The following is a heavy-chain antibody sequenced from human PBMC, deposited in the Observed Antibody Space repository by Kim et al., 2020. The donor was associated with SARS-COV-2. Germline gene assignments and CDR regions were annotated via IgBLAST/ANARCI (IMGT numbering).Heavy chain of an antibody. CDR1: GFTFSSCA. D-gene: IGHD3-10*01. Sequence: GGSLRLSCAASGFTFSSCAMHWVRQAPGKGLEWVAVISYDGSNKNYADSVKGRFTISRDNSKNTLYLQMNSLRAEDTALYYCARDPCSRFRGVTYSYCGIDVWGQGTTVTVSS. V-gene: IGHV3-30-3*01. CDR2: ISYDGSNK. J-gene: IGHJ6*02. CDR3: ARDPCSRFRGVTYSYCGIDV.